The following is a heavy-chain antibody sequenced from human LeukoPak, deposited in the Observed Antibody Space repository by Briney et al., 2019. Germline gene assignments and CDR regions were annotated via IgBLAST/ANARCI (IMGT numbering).Heavy chain of an antibody. CDR1: GYSFTSYW. D-gene: IGHD3-22*01. V-gene: IGHV5-51*01. Sequence: GESLRISCKGSGYSFTSYWIGWVRQMPGKGLEWMGIIYPGDSDTRYSPSFQGQVTISADKSISTAYLQWSSLKASDTAMYYCARAYYYDSSGYYVHFDYWGQGTLVTVSS. CDR2: IYPGDSDT. J-gene: IGHJ4*02. CDR3: ARAYYYDSSGYYVHFDY.